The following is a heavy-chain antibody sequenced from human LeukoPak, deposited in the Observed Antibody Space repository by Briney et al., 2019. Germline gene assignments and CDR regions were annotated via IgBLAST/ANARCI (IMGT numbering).Heavy chain of an antibody. CDR1: GGSISSGGYY. CDR3: ARRRGYSNKEAFDY. CDR2: IYHSGST. V-gene: IGHV4-30-2*01. Sequence: PSETLSLTCTVSGGSISSGGYYWSWIRQPPGKGLEWIGYIYHSGSTYYNPSLKSRVTISLDTSKNQFSLRLSSVTAADTAVYYCARRRGYSNKEAFDYWGQGTLVTVSS. J-gene: IGHJ4*02. D-gene: IGHD5-12*01.